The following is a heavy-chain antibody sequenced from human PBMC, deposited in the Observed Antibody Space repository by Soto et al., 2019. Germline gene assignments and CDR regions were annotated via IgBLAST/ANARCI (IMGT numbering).Heavy chain of an antibody. CDR1: GFTFSNAW. J-gene: IGHJ6*02. CDR3: XTGFGVWFGEDYYGMDV. D-gene: IGHD3-10*01. Sequence: AGGSLRLSCAASGFTFSNAWMSWVRQAPGKGLEWVGRIKSKTDGGTTDYAAPVKGRFTISRDDSKNTLYLQMNSLKTGDTAVYYCXTGFGVWFGEDYYGMDVWGPGTTVTVSS. V-gene: IGHV3-15*01. CDR2: IKSKTDGGTT.